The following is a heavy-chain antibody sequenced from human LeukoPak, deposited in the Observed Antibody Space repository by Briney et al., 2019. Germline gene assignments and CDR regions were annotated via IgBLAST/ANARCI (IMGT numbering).Heavy chain of an antibody. CDR1: GFTFSTYV. CDR3: ARKTVEVYYGALDP. Sequence: GGSLRLSCTASGFTFSTYVMTWVRQAPGKGLEWVSGMTGIGDTKYYADSVKGRFTISRDNSKNTLYLQMNSLRAEDTAVYYCARKTVEVYYGALDPWGQGALVTVSS. V-gene: IGHV3-23*01. CDR2: MTGIGDTK. D-gene: IGHD3-3*01. J-gene: IGHJ5*02.